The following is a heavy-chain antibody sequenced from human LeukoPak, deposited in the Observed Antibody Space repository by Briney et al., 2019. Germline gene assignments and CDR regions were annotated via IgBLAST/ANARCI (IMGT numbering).Heavy chain of an antibody. Sequence: SETLSLTCTVSGGSISSSSYYWGWIRQPPGKGLEWIGSIYYRGITYYNPPLKSRVTISVDTSKNQFSLKLSSVTAADTAVYYCARVVYDSSTYPKSYFDFWGQGTLVTVSS. CDR3: ARVVYDSSTYPKSYFDF. CDR1: GGSISSSSYY. J-gene: IGHJ4*02. V-gene: IGHV4-39*07. D-gene: IGHD3-22*01. CDR2: IYYRGIT.